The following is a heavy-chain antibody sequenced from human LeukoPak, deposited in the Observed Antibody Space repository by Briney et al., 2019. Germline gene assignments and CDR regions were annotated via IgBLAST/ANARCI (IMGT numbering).Heavy chain of an antibody. Sequence: PGGSLRLSCAASGFTFSSYSMNWVRQAPGKGLEWVSAISGSGGSTYYADSVKGRFTISRDNSKNTLYLQMNSLRAEDTAVYYCANIIVATTFDYWGQGTLVTVSS. CDR3: ANIIVATTFDY. V-gene: IGHV3-23*01. CDR1: GFTFSSYS. CDR2: ISGSGGST. J-gene: IGHJ4*02. D-gene: IGHD5-12*01.